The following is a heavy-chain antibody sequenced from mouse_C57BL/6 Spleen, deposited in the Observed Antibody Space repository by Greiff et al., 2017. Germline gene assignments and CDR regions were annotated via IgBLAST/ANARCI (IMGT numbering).Heavy chain of an antibody. V-gene: IGHV1-54*01. Sequence: VQLQQSGAELVRPGTSVKVSCKASGYAFTNYLIEWVKQRPGQGLEWIGVINPGSGGTNYNEKFKGKATLTADKSSSTAYMQLSSLASEDYAVYFCARRGPYYAVDYWGQGTSVTVSS. CDR2: INPGSGGT. CDR1: GYAFTNYL. CDR3: ARRGPYYAVDY. J-gene: IGHJ4*01.